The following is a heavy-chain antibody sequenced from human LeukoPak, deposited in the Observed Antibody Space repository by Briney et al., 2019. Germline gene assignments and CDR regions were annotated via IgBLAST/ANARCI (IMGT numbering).Heavy chain of an antibody. J-gene: IGHJ4*02. CDR1: GXSISSGDYY. CDR3: ARERTYYFDY. Sequence: SETLSLTCTVSGXSISSGDYYWSWIRQPPGQGLEWIWYIYYRGSTYYNPSLKSRVIISVDTSKNQSSLKLSSMTAADTAVYYCARERTYYFDYWGQGTQVTVSS. V-gene: IGHV4-30-4*01. CDR2: IYYRGST.